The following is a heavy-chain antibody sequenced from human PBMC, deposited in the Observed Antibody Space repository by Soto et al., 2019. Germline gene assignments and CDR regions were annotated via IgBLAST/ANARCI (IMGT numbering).Heavy chain of an antibody. Sequence: SETLSLTCTVSGGSTSSSSSYYWGWIRQPPGKGLEWIGTIYYSGSTYYNPSLKSRLTISVDTSTNHFSLKLKLTSVTAADTAVYYCARHRSRWLGADYWGQGTLVTVSS. CDR1: GGSTSSSSSYY. D-gene: IGHD6-19*01. CDR3: ARHRSRWLGADY. J-gene: IGHJ4*02. CDR2: IYYSGST. V-gene: IGHV4-39*01.